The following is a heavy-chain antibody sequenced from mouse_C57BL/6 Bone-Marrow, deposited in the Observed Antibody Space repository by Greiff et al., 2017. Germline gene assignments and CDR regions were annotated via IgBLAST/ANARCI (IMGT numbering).Heavy chain of an antibody. D-gene: IGHD4-1*01. CDR3: ARTKNWDSWLAY. CDR1: GYAFTNYL. CDR2: INPGSGGT. V-gene: IGHV1-54*01. Sequence: VQLVESGAELVRPGTSVKVSCKASGYAFTNYLIEWVKQRPGQGLEWIGVINPGSGGTNYNEKFKGKATLTADKSSSTAYLQLRSLPSEDSAVYFGARTKNWDSWLAYWDQGKLVTVSA. J-gene: IGHJ3*01.